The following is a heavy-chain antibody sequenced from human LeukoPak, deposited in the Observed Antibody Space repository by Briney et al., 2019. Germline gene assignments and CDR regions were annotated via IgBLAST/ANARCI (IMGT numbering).Heavy chain of an antibody. D-gene: IGHD5-18*01. CDR3: ARVNAQFGDTAMVTVDY. V-gene: IGHV4-38-2*02. CDR1: GYSISSGYY. J-gene: IGHJ4*02. Sequence: SETLSLTCTVSGYSISSGYYWGWIRQPPGKGLEWIGSIYHSGSTYYNPSLKSRVTISVDTSKNQFSLKLSSVTAADTAVYYCARVNAQFGDTAMVTVDYWGQGTLVTVSS. CDR2: IYHSGST.